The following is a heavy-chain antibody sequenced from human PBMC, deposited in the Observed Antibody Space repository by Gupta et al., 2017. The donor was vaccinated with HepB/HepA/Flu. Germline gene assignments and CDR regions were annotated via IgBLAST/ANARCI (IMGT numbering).Heavy chain of an antibody. CDR2: ISWNSGSI. D-gene: IGHD2/OR15-2a*01. J-gene: IGHJ4*02. V-gene: IGHV3-9*01. CDR1: GFTFDDYA. CDR3: AKDIGGIAGGDY. Sequence: EVQLVESGGGLVQPGRSLRLSCAAAGFTFDDYAMHWVRQAPGKGLEWVSGISWNSGSIGYADSVKGRFTISRDNAKNSLYLQMNSLRAEDTALYYCAKDIGGIAGGDYWGQGTLVTVSS.